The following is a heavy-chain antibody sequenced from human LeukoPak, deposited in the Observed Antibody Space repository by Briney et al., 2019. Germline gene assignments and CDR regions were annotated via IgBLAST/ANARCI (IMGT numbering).Heavy chain of an antibody. CDR2: IYTSGST. Sequence: PSETLSLTCTASGGSISSYYWSWIRQPAGKGLEWIGRIYTSGSTNYNPSLKSRVTMSVDTSKNQFSLKLSSVTAADTAVYYCARGPSRYCSSTSCPWMDVWGQGTTVTVSS. CDR1: GGSISSYY. CDR3: ARGPSRYCSSTSCPWMDV. V-gene: IGHV4-4*07. J-gene: IGHJ6*02. D-gene: IGHD2-2*01.